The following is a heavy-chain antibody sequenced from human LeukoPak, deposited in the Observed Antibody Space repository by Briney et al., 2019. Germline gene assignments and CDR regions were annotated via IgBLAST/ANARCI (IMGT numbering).Heavy chain of an antibody. CDR3: AKDAVAGNRYFDY. Sequence: PGGSLRLSRAASGFTFSSYGMHWVRQAPGKGLEWVAFIRYDGSNKYYADSVKGRFTISRDNSKNTLYLQMNSLRAEDTAVYYCAKDAVAGNRYFDYWGQGTLSPSPQ. J-gene: IGHJ4*02. CDR1: GFTFSSYG. V-gene: IGHV3-30*02. CDR2: IRYDGSNK. D-gene: IGHD6-19*01.